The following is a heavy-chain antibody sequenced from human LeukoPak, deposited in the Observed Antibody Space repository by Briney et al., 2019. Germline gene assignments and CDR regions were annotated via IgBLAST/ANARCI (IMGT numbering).Heavy chain of an antibody. Sequence: GESLKISCKCSGYSFTSYCIGWLRQMPGKGLEWMGIIYPGDSDTRYSPSFQGQVTISADKSISTAYLQWSSLKASDTAMYYCASRGLNYYFNYGGQGTLVTVSS. D-gene: IGHD5-12*01. CDR2: IYPGDSDT. CDR1: GYSFTSYC. V-gene: IGHV5-51*01. J-gene: IGHJ4*02. CDR3: ASRGLNYYFNY.